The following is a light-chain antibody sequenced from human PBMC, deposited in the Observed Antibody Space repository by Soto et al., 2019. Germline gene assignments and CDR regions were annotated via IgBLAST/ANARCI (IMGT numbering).Light chain of an antibody. V-gene: IGKV3-15*01. CDR3: QQYDKWPPVT. Sequence: EIVLTQSPGTLSLSPGERATLSCRASQSVNSYLAWYQKKPGQAPRLLIYGASTRATGIPARFSGSGSGTDFTLTISSLQSEDSAVYYCQQYDKWPPVTFGQGTRLEIK. J-gene: IGKJ5*01. CDR1: QSVNSY. CDR2: GAS.